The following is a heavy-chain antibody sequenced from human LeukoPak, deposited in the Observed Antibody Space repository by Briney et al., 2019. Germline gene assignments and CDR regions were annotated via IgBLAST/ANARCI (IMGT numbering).Heavy chain of an antibody. CDR1: GFTFNNYA. J-gene: IGHJ5*02. CDR2: INWNGGST. Sequence: GSLRLSCAASGFTFNNYAMSRVRQAPGKGLEWVSGINWNGGSTGYADSVKGRFTISRDNAKNSLYLQMNSLRAEDTALYHCARDQPLGRAEWFDPWGQGTLVTVSS. V-gene: IGHV3-20*01. CDR3: ARDQPLGRAEWFDP. D-gene: IGHD7-27*01.